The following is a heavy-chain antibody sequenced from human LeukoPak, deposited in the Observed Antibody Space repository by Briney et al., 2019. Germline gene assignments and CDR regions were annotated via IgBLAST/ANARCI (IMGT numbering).Heavy chain of an antibody. V-gene: IGHV4-39*01. J-gene: IGHJ6*03. D-gene: IGHD2-15*01. CDR2: IYYSGTT. CDR3: ARQISDYYYYYMDV. CDR1: GGSLSSSNYY. Sequence: SETLSLTCTVSGGSLSSSNYYWGWIRQPPGKGLEWIGTIYYSGTTYYNPSLESRVTIFEDTSKNQFSLMLTSVTAADTAVYYCARQISDYYYYYMDVWGKGTTVTVSS.